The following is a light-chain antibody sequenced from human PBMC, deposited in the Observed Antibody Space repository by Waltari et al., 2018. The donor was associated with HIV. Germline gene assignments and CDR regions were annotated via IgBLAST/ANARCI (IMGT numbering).Light chain of an antibody. CDR2: DNK. V-gene: IGLV1-40*01. J-gene: IGLJ1*01. CDR1: SSNIGARFD. CDR3: QSYDRGLGFV. Sequence: QSGLTQPPSVSGAPGQRVTISCTGSSSNIGARFDEHWYQQLPGTVPKVILYDNKNRPSGVHGRFSGAKSGASASLAMAGLQAGDEADYYCQSYDRGLGFVFRSGAKVTVV.